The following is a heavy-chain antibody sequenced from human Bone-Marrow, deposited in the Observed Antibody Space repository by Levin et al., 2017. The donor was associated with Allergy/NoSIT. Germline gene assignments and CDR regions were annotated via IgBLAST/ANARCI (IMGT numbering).Heavy chain of an antibody. V-gene: IGHV3-74*01. CDR2: INTDGRST. CDR1: GFTFSSYW. CDR3: ARTTTTSSPNGYFDL. D-gene: IGHD4-17*01. Sequence: SGGSLRLSCAASGFTFSSYWMHWVRQTPEKELAWVSRINTDGRSTSYADSVKGRFTISRDNAKNTLYLEMNSLRAEDTAVYYCARTTTTSSPNGYFDLWGRGTLVTVSS. J-gene: IGHJ2*01.